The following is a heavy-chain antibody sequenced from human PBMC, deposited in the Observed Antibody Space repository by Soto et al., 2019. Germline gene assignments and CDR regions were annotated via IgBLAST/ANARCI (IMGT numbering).Heavy chain of an antibody. Sequence: SETLSLTCSVSGGSISSYYWCWTRQPAGKGLEWIGRFYPSGKTNYNPSLQSRLTMSADTSRNQFSLNLTSVTAADTAVYYCARCGLDYGMDVWGQGTTVTVSS. CDR3: ARCGLDYGMDV. CDR1: GGSISSYY. D-gene: IGHD3-16*01. J-gene: IGHJ6*02. CDR2: FYPSGKT. V-gene: IGHV4-4*07.